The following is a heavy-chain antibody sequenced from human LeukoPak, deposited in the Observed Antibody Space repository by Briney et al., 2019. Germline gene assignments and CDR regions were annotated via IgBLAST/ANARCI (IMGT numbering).Heavy chain of an antibody. CDR3: AKNTVRSGYYFDY. V-gene: IGHV3-23*01. CDR2: ISASATNT. CDR1: GFAFNSYA. Sequence: GGSLRLSCAASGFAFNSYAMSWVRQAPGKGLEWVSAISASATNTYYADSVKGRFTISRDNSKNTLYLQLSSLTAEDTALYFCAKNTVRSGYYFDYWGQGTLVTVSS. J-gene: IGHJ4*02. D-gene: IGHD3-22*01.